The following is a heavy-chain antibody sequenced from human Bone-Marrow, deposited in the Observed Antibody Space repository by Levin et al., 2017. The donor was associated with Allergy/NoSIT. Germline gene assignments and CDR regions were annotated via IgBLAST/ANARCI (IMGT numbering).Heavy chain of an antibody. CDR2: IYPGDSDT. CDR1: GYRFTTHW. J-gene: IGHJ3*01. Sequence: GGSLRLSCKASGYRFTTHWIAWVRQMPGKGLEWMGLIYPGDSDTVYSPSFQAQVTISADKSINTAYLQWSSLKASDTAIYYCARRLPGYFYDSSTSWALDVWGLGTMVTVSS. D-gene: IGHD3-22*01. V-gene: IGHV5-51*01. CDR3: ARRLPGYFYDSSTSWALDV.